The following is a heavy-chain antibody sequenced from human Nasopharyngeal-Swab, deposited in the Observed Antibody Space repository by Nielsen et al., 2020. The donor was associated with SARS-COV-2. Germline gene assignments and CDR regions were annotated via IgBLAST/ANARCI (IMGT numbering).Heavy chain of an antibody. CDR2: INAGNGNT. Sequence: ASVKVSCKASGYTFTSYAMHWVRQAHGQRLEWMGWINAGNGNTKYSQKFQGRVTMTRNTSISTAYMELSSLRSEDTAVYYCARDWSIAVAGYYYYYGMDVWGQGTTVTVSS. CDR1: GYTFTSYA. V-gene: IGHV1-3*01. CDR3: ARDWSIAVAGYYYYYGMDV. J-gene: IGHJ6*02. D-gene: IGHD6-19*01.